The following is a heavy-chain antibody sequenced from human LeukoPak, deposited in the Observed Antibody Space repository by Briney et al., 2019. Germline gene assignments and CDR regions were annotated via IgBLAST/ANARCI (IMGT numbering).Heavy chain of an antibody. Sequence: SETLSLTCSVSGGSVSGTNYYWAWIRQPPEKGLEWIGTIYYSGSTYYNVSLKSRVTISVDTSKNQFSLNLSSVTAADTAVYYCAGGSSGSYGYWGQGTLVTVSS. J-gene: IGHJ4*02. CDR1: GGSVSGTNYY. D-gene: IGHD1-26*01. V-gene: IGHV4-39*07. CDR3: AGGSSGSYGY. CDR2: IYYSGST.